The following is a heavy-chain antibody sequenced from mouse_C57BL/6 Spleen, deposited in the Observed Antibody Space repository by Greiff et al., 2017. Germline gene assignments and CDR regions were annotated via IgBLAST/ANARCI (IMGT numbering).Heavy chain of an antibody. D-gene: IGHD1-1*01. Sequence: VKLMESGPGLVQPSQSLSITCTVSGFSLTSYGVHWVRQSPGKGLEWLGVIWSGGSTDYNAAFISRLSISKDNSKSQVFFKMNSLQADDTAIYYCARSFTTVVATRYFEVWGTGTTVTVSS. CDR3: ARSFTTVVATRYFEV. CDR2: IWSGGST. V-gene: IGHV2-2*01. CDR1: GFSLTSYG. J-gene: IGHJ1*03.